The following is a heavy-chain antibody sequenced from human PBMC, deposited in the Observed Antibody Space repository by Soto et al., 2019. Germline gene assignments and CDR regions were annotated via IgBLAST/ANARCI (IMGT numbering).Heavy chain of an antibody. J-gene: IGHJ4*02. CDR2: IHRSGST. CDR1: GGSINSRDW. CDR3: ATRDYYGSGNYIL. Sequence: QMQLQESGPGLVKPSGTLSLTCAVSGGSINSRDWWSWVRQPPGKGLEWIGEIHRSGSTNYNPSLKSRVIISVVTSKNQLSLKLTSVTAADTVVYYCATRDYYGSGNYILWGQGTLVTVSS. D-gene: IGHD3-10*01. V-gene: IGHV4-4*02.